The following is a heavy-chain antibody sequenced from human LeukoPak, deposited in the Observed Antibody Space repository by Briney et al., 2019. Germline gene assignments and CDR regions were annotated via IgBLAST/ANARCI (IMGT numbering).Heavy chain of an antibody. V-gene: IGHV5-51*01. J-gene: IGHJ4*02. CDR1: GYIFTYYW. Sequence: GESLKISCTVSGYIFTYYWIGWARQMPGKGLEWMGIIFPGDSDTRYSPSFQGQVTISADKSINTAYLQWSSLKASDTAMYYCARRGSGTYSPFDLWGQGTRVTVSS. D-gene: IGHD1-26*01. CDR2: IFPGDSDT. CDR3: ARRGSGTYSPFDL.